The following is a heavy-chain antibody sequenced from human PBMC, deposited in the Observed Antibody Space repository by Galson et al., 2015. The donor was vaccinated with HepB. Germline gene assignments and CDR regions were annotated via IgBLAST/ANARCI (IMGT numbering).Heavy chain of an antibody. D-gene: IGHD3/OR15-3a*01. CDR1: GFTFSGYA. CDR3: ARAGLYPDRPGFRSLLNSFYAAMDG. Sequence: SLRLSCAASGFTFSGYAMHWVRQAPGKGLEYVSSINRNGESTYYTNSVKGRFTISRDNSKNTPFLQMGSLRTEDMAVYYCARAGLYPDRPGFRSLLNSFYAAMDGWGQGATVPVSS. V-gene: IGHV3-64*01. CDR2: INRNGEST. J-gene: IGHJ6*02.